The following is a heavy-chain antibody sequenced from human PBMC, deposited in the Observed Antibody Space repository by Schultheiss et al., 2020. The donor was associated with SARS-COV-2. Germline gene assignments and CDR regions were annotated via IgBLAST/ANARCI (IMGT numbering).Heavy chain of an antibody. CDR1: GGSISSYY. J-gene: IGHJ6*02. CDR2: IYTSGST. CDR3: ARGETGLRLGELSLFLYYYYGMDV. V-gene: IGHV4-4*07. D-gene: IGHD3-16*02. Sequence: SQTLSLTCTVSGGSISSYYWSWIRQPAGKGLEWIGRIYTSGSTNYNPSLKSLVTISVDTSKNQFSLKLSSVTAADTAVYYCARGETGLRLGELSLFLYYYYGMDVWGQGTTVTVSS.